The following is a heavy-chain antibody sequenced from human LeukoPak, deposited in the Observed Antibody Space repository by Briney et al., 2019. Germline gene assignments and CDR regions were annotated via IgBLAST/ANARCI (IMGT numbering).Heavy chain of an antibody. CDR2: ISGSGEET. J-gene: IGHJ6*03. Sequence: GGSLRLSCAASGFSLSSYAMSWVRQAPGKGLEWLSSISGSGEETYIADSVKGRFTISRDNSKKTLFLHMTSLKDGDTAVYYCARSLRHCTSTGCCLYYYMDVWGKGTTVTVSS. CDR3: ARSLRHCTSTGCCLYYYMDV. D-gene: IGHD2-2*01. CDR1: GFSLSSYA. V-gene: IGHV3-23*01.